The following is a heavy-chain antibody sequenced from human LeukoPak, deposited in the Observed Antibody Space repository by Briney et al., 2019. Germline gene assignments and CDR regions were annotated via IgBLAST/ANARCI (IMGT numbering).Heavy chain of an antibody. D-gene: IGHD3-16*01. CDR3: SRRWGMVRLNTRGGPVDS. J-gene: IGHJ5*01. V-gene: IGHV1-2*02. CDR1: GYTFTGYY. CDR2: INPNGGGT. Sequence: ASVKVSCKASGYTFTGYYMHWVRQAPGQGLEWMGWINPNGGGTSFAEEFTGRLTMHRDTSIRTVYKELSRRTSDGAVVYDRSRRWGMVRLNTRGGPVDSWGQGPLVSVSS.